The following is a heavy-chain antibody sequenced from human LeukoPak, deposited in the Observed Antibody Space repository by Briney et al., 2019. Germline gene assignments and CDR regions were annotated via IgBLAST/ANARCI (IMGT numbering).Heavy chain of an antibody. CDR2: ISGSGGST. J-gene: IGHJ4*02. Sequence: RGSLRLSCAASGFTFSSYAMSWVRQAPGKGLEWVSAISGSGGSTYYADSVKGRFTISRDNSKNTLYLQMNSLRAEDTAVYYCAKSARLRFLEWLLYPFDYWGQGTLVAVSS. V-gene: IGHV3-23*01. D-gene: IGHD3-3*01. CDR1: GFTFSSYA. CDR3: AKSARLRFLEWLLYPFDY.